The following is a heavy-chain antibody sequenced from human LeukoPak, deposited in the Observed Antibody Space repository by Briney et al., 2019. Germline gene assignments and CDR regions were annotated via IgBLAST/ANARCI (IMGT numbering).Heavy chain of an antibody. D-gene: IGHD3-10*01. V-gene: IGHV3-74*01. J-gene: IGHJ4*02. CDR3: ARSGYDSGSYYDD. Sequence: GGSLRLSCAGSGITFSSYWMHWVRQAPGKGLVWVSRINSDGRSTNYADSVKGRFTISRDNAKNTLYLQMNSLRAEDTAVYYCARSGYDSGSYYDDWGQGTLVTVSS. CDR2: INSDGRST. CDR1: GITFSSYW.